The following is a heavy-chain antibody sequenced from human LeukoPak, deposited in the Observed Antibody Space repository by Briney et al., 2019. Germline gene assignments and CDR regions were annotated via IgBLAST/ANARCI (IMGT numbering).Heavy chain of an antibody. CDR1: GFTFSSHS. CDR3: AKDLYYGYYFDN. D-gene: IGHD3-16*01. CDR2: ISNDASNK. V-gene: IGHV3-30*18. J-gene: IGHJ4*02. Sequence: GGSLRLSCAASGFTFSSHSMNWVRLAPGKGLEWVALISNDASNKHYADSVKGRFTISRDNSENMLYLQMNSLRAEDTAVYYCAKDLYYGYYFDNWGQGTLVTVSS.